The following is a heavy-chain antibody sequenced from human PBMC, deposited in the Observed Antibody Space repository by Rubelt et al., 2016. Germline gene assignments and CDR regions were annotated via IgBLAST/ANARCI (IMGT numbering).Heavy chain of an antibody. V-gene: IGHV1-3*01. Sequence: YTFTSYAMHWVRQAPGQRLEWMGWINAGNGNTKYSQKFQGRVTITRDTSASTAYMELSSLRSEDTAVYYCACQEVDESGWLPNFYYYYGMDVWGQGTTVTVSS. J-gene: IGHJ6*02. CDR3: ACQEVDESGWLPNFYYYYGMDV. D-gene: IGHD6-19*01. CDR1: YTFTSYA. CDR2: INAGNGNT.